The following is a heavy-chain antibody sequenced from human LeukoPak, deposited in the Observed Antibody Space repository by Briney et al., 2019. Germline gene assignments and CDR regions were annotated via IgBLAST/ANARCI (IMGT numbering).Heavy chain of an antibody. CDR2: IFNDGST. CDR1: GFTVRSNY. D-gene: IGHD4-17*01. CDR3: ARDPGGDNAY. Sequence: PGGSLRLSCAASGFTVRSNYMSWVRQAPGKGLEWVSLIFNDGSTYYADSVKARFTISRDKSMDTLYLQMNSLRVEDTAVYYCARDPGGDNAYWGQGTLVTVSS. J-gene: IGHJ4*02. V-gene: IGHV3-66*01.